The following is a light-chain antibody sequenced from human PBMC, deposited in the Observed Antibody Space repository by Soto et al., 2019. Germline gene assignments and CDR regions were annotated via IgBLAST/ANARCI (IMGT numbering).Light chain of an antibody. CDR3: YSAADNNGV. CDR2: KDS. J-gene: IGLJ3*02. Sequence: SYELTQPSSVSVSPGQTARITCSGGVRAKKYARWFQQKPGQAPVLVIYKDSERPSGIPERFSGSSSGTTVTLTISGVQVEDEADYYCYSAADNNGVFGGGTKLTVL. CDR1: VRAKKY. V-gene: IGLV3-27*01.